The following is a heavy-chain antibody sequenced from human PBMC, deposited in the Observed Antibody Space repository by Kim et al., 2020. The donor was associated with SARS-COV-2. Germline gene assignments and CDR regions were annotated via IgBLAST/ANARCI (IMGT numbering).Heavy chain of an antibody. D-gene: IGHD3-22*01. J-gene: IGHJ6*02. CDR1: GFTFSSYE. Sequence: GGSLRLSCAASGFTFSSYEMNWVRQAPGKGLEWVSYISSSGSTIYYADSVKGRFTISRDNAKNSLYLQMNSLRAEDTAVYYCARGSGYYDSSGYHLYYYYGMDVWGQGTTVTVSS. CDR3: ARGSGYYDSSGYHLYYYYGMDV. V-gene: IGHV3-48*03. CDR2: ISSSGSTI.